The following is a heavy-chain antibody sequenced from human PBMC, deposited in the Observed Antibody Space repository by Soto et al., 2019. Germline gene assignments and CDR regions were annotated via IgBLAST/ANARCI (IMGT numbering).Heavy chain of an antibody. Sequence: SETLSLTCTVSGGSISSSSYYWGWIRQPPGKGLEWIGSIYYSGSTYYNPSLKSRVTISVDTSKNQFSLKLSSVTAADTAVYYCAGGGYSYGKRFDYWGQGTLVTVSS. CDR2: IYYSGST. J-gene: IGHJ4*02. CDR1: GGSISSSSYY. D-gene: IGHD5-18*01. CDR3: AGGGYSYGKRFDY. V-gene: IGHV4-39*01.